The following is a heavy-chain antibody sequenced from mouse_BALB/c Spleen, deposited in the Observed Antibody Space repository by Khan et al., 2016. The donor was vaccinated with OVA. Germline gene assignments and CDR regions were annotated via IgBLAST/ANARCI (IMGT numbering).Heavy chain of an antibody. CDR1: GYTFTNYG. CDR2: INTYTGEP. V-gene: IGHV9-3-1*01. J-gene: IGHJ4*01. CDR3: ARPPYFSYVMGY. D-gene: IGHD2-10*01. Sequence: QIQLVQSGPELKKPGETVKISCKASGYTFTNYGMNWVKQAPGRGLKWMGWINTYTGEPTYADDFKGRFVFSLETSASTAYLQINNPKNEDTATYFCARPPYFSYVMGYWGQGTSVTVSS.